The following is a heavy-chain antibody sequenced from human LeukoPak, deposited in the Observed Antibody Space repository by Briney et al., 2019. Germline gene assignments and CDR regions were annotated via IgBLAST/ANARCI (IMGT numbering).Heavy chain of an antibody. D-gene: IGHD5-12*01. CDR2: IYYSGST. CDR3: ARVGGYDYMVWDY. Sequence: SETLSLTCTVSGGSFSSYYWSWIRQPPGKGLEWIGYIYYSGSTNYNPSLKSRVTISVDTSKNQFSLKLSSVTAEDTAVYYCARVGGYDYMVWDYWGQGTLVTVSS. V-gene: IGHV4-59*01. J-gene: IGHJ4*02. CDR1: GGSFSSYY.